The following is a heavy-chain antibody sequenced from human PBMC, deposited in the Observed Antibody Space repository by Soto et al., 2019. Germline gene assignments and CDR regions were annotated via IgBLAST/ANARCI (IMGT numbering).Heavy chain of an antibody. D-gene: IGHD6-19*01. J-gene: IGHJ4*02. CDR1: GGSFSGYY. CDR3: ARDRWLHDY. Sequence: PSETLSLTCAVYGGSFSGYYWSWIRQPPGKGLEWIGEINHSGSTNYNPSLKSRVTISVDTSKNQFSLKLSSVTAADTAVYYCARDRWLHDYWGQGTLVTVSS. CDR2: INHSGST. V-gene: IGHV4-34*01.